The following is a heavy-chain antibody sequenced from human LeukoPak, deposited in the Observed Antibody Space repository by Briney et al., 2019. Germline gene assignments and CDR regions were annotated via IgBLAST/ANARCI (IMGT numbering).Heavy chain of an antibody. D-gene: IGHD5-18*01. J-gene: IGHJ4*02. V-gene: IGHV3-7*03. CDR3: AADTATEGYYFDY. CDR2: IKQDGSEE. Sequence: GGSLRLSCAASGFTFSTYWMTWVRQAPGMGLAWVATIKQDGSEEYYVDSVKGRFTISRDNSKNTLYLQMNSLRAEDTAVYYCAADTATEGYYFDYCGQGTPVTVSS. CDR1: GFTFSTYW.